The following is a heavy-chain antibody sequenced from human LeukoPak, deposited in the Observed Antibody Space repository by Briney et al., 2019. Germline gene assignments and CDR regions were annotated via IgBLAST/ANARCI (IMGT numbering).Heavy chain of an antibody. D-gene: IGHD3-3*01. J-gene: IGHJ6*02. Sequence: ASVKVSCKVSGYTLTELSMHWVRQAPGKGLEWMGGFDPEDGETIYAQKFQGRVTMTTDTSTSTAYMELRSLRSDDTAVYYCARDHPGSTQNYDFWSGYYYYYYGMDVWGQGTTVTVSS. CDR1: GYTLTELS. V-gene: IGHV1-24*01. CDR3: ARDHPGSTQNYDFWSGYYYYYYGMDV. CDR2: FDPEDGET.